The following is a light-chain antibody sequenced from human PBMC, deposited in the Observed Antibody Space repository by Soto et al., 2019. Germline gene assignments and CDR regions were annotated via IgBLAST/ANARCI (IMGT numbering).Light chain of an antibody. V-gene: IGLV1-44*01. CDR3: ATWNDGVFV. Sequence: QSVLTQPPSASGTPGQGVTIACSGNTANIGRSTVTWYQQFPGAAPKLLIYGNTQRPLGVPVRFSGSTSDTSASLAISGLQSEDEADYYCATWNDGVFVFGIGTKVTVL. CDR2: GNT. J-gene: IGLJ1*01. CDR1: TANIGRST.